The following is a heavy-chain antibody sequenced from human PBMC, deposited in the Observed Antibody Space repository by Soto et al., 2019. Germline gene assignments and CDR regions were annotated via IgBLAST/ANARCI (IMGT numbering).Heavy chain of an antibody. V-gene: IGHV1-18*01. Sequence: AASVKVSCKASGYTFTSYGISWVRQAPGQGLEWMGWISAYNGNTNYAQKLQGRVTMTTDTSTSTAYMELRSLRSDDTAVYYCARDLEVIPVVPAVQGLFDYWGQGTLVTVSS. CDR1: GYTFTSYG. CDR3: ARDLEVIPVVPAVQGLFDY. CDR2: ISAYNGNT. J-gene: IGHJ4*02. D-gene: IGHD2-2*01.